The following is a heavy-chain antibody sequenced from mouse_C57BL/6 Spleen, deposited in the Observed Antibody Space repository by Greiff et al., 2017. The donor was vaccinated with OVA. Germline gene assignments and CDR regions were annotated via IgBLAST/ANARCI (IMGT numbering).Heavy chain of an antibody. CDR2: IFPGSGST. CDR1: GFTFTSHW. D-gene: IGHD2-1*01. CDR3: ARSGGNSDFDY. V-gene: IGHV1-56*01. J-gene: IGHJ2*01. Sequence: VKLMESGPELVRPGASVKISRKAPGFTFTSHWMQRVRQRPGQGLEWIGEIFPGSGSTYYNEKFKGKATLTVDTSSSTAYMQLSSLTSEDSAVYYCARSGGNSDFDYWGQGTTLTVSS.